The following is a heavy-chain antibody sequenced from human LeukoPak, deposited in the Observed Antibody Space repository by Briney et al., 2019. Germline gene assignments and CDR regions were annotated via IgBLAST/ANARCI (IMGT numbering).Heavy chain of an antibody. CDR3: ARASAVAGTRHY. CDR2: ISSSSSYR. J-gene: IGHJ4*02. D-gene: IGHD6-19*01. CDR1: GFTFSSYS. Sequence: PGGSLRLSCAASGFTFSSYSMNWVRQAPGKGLEWVSPISSSSSYRYYADSVKGRFTISRDNAKNSLYLQMNSLRAEDTAVYYCARASAVAGTRHYWGQGTLVTVSS. V-gene: IGHV3-21*01.